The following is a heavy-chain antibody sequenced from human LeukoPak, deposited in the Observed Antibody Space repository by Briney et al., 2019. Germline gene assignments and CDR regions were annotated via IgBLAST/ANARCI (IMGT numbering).Heavy chain of an antibody. CDR1: GGTFSSYA. CDR3: ARWRMATACFDY. J-gene: IGHJ4*02. V-gene: IGHV1-69*04. CDR2: IIPILGIA. Sequence: RASVKVSCKASGGTFSSYAISWVRQAPGQGLEWMERIIPILGIANYAQKFQGRVTITADKSTSTAYMELSSLRSEDTAVYYCARWRMATACFDYWGQGTLVTVSS. D-gene: IGHD5-24*01.